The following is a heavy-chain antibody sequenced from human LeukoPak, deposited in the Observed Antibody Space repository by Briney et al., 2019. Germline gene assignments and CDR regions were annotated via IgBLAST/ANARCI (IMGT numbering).Heavy chain of an antibody. CDR3: AREKVGATDY. Sequence: SETLSLTCAVSGASISGSGYYLGWIRQPPGKGLEWIGNIYYTGSTYYNASLQSRVTISIDMSKNQFSLRLSSVTAADTAVYYCAREKVGATDYWGQGTLVTVSS. V-gene: IGHV4-39*07. J-gene: IGHJ4*02. CDR2: IYYTGST. CDR1: GASISGSGYY. D-gene: IGHD1-26*01.